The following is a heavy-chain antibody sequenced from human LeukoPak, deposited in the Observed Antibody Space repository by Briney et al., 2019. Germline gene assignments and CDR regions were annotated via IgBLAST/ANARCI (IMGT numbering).Heavy chain of an antibody. CDR1: GFTFSDYY. J-gene: IGHJ3*02. Sequence: GGSLRLSCAVSGFTFSDYYMSWVRQAPGKGLEWVANIKRDGSEKYYVDSVKGRFTISRDSAKNSLYLQMNSLRAEDTAVYYCARFNKGYYDDDAFDIWGQGTMVTVSS. V-gene: IGHV3-7*01. CDR2: IKRDGSEK. CDR3: ARFNKGYYDDDAFDI. D-gene: IGHD3-3*01.